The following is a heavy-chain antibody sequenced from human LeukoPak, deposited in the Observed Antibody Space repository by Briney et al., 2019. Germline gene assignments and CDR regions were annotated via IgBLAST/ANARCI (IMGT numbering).Heavy chain of an antibody. D-gene: IGHD6-13*01. Sequence: PSETLSLTCTVSGGSISSSSYYWGWIRQPPGKGLEWIGSIYYSGSTYYNPSLKSRVTISVDTSKNQFSLKLSSVTAADTAVYYCAGSLPPIAAVGRGKYYFDYWGQGTLVTVSS. CDR1: GGSISSSSYY. CDR3: AGSLPPIAAVGRGKYYFDY. CDR2: IYYSGST. V-gene: IGHV4-39*07. J-gene: IGHJ4*02.